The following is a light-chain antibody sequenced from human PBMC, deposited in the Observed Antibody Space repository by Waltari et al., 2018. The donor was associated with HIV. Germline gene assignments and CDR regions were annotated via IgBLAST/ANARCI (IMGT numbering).Light chain of an antibody. CDR2: YND. V-gene: IGLV1-36*01. CDR1: HSNIGKNA. J-gene: IGLJ3*02. Sequence: QSVLTQPPSLSEASRQRVTISCSESHSNIGKNAVNWYQQLPGKAPKLLIYYNDLLPSGVSDRFSGSRSGTSASLSISGLQSEDEAHYYCASWDDRLNSCQFGGGTQLSVL. CDR3: ASWDDRLNSCQ.